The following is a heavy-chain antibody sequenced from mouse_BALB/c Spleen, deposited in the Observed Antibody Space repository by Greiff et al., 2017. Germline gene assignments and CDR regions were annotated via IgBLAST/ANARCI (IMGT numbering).Heavy chain of an antibody. CDR3: ARRRLVYYDYGDDVMDY. J-gene: IGHJ4*01. CDR2: ISYSGST. V-gene: IGHV3-2*02. CDR1: GYSITSDYA. Sequence: EVQLQESGPGLVKPSQSLSLTCTVTGYSITSDYAWNWIRQFPGNKLEWMGYISYSGSTSYNPSLKSRISIPRDTSKNQFFLQLNSVTTEDTATYYCARRRLVYYDYGDDVMDYWGQGTSVTVSS. D-gene: IGHD2-4*01.